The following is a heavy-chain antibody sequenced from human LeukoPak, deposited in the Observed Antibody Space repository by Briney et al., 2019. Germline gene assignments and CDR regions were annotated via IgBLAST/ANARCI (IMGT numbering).Heavy chain of an antibody. CDR3: ATSYDILTGTFDF. CDR1: GGSINSYY. D-gene: IGHD3-9*01. Sequence: PSETLSLTCTVSGGSINSYYWSWIRQPPGKGLEWIGYIYYSGSTNYNPSLKSRVTISVDTSKNQFSLKMGSVTAADTAVYYCATSYDILTGTFDFWGQGTLVTVSS. V-gene: IGHV4-59*08. CDR2: IYYSGST. J-gene: IGHJ4*02.